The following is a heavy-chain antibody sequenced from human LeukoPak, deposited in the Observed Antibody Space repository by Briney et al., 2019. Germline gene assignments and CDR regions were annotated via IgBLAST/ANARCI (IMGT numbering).Heavy chain of an antibody. D-gene: IGHD6-19*01. Sequence: PSETLCLACTVSGGSISSYYWSWIRQPAGMGLEWIGRIDGSGNTNYNPSLKSRISVSVDTSKNQVSLKLSYVTAADTAVYYCARDGGSGWFDYWGQGTLVTVSS. CDR2: IDGSGNT. CDR1: GGSISSYY. J-gene: IGHJ4*02. CDR3: ARDGGSGWFDY. V-gene: IGHV4-4*07.